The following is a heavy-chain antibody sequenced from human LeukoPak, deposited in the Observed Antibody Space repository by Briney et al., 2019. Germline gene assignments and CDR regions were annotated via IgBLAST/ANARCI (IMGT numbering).Heavy chain of an antibody. CDR1: GFTFSSYS. V-gene: IGHV3-21*01. CDR3: ARDFSGYCSSTSCYLSYFDY. Sequence: GGSLRLSCAASGFTFSSYSMYWVRQAPGKGLEWVSSISSSSSYIYYADSVKGRFTISRDNAKNSLYLQMNSLRAEDTAVYYCARDFSGYCSSTSCYLSYFDYWGQGTLVTVSS. J-gene: IGHJ4*02. D-gene: IGHD2-2*01. CDR2: ISSSSSYI.